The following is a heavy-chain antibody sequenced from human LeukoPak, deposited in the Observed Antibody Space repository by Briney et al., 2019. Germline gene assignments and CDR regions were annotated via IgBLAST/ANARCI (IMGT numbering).Heavy chain of an antibody. J-gene: IGHJ4*02. CDR2: IYYSGST. V-gene: IGHV4-39*01. CDR1: GGSISSSSYY. CDR3: ARRGYHHFDY. Sequence: PPETLSLTCTVSGGSISSSSYYWGWIRQPPGKGLEWIGSIYYSGSTYYNPSLKSRVTISVDTSKNQFSLKLSSVTAADTAVYYCARRGYHHFDYWGQGTLVTVSS. D-gene: IGHD5-18*01.